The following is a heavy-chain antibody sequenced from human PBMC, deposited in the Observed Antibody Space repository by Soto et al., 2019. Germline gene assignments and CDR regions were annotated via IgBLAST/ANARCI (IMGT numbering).Heavy chain of an antibody. CDR3: AREGGEQLDLGLVYYYYGMDV. CDR1: GFTFSSYA. CDR2: ISYDGSNK. V-gene: IGHV3-30-3*01. D-gene: IGHD6-6*01. Sequence: QVPLVESGGGVVQPGRSLRLSCAASGFTFSSYAMHWVRQAPGKGLEWVAVISYDGSNKYYADSVKGRFPISRDNSNNMWYLQMNSLRAEDTAFYYCAREGGEQLDLGLVYYYYGMDVWGQGTTVTVSS. J-gene: IGHJ6*02.